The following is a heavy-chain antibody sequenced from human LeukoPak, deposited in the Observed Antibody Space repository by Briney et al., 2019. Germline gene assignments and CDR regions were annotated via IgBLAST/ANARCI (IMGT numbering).Heavy chain of an antibody. Sequence: SGTLSLTCAVSGGSISSSNWWSWVRQPPGKGLEWIGEIYHSGSTNYNPPLKSRVTISVDKSKNQFSLKLSSVTAADTAVYYCARAAFGSGWYAGLDYWGQGTLVTVSS. CDR2: IYHSGST. CDR3: ARAAFGSGWYAGLDY. V-gene: IGHV4-4*02. CDR1: GGSISSSNW. J-gene: IGHJ4*02. D-gene: IGHD6-19*01.